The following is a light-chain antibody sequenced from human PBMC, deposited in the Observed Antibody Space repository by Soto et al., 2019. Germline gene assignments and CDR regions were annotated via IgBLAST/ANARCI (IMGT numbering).Light chain of an antibody. J-gene: IGKJ5*01. V-gene: IGKV3-11*01. CDR1: QSFRGL. CDR2: DAY. CDR3: QQRHMWPIT. Sequence: EIVLSQSPGTLSLSPGERANLSFMASQSFRGLLAWYQQKPGQAPRLLIYDAYNRATGIPPRFSGSGSGTDFTLTISSLEPEDSAVYYCQQRHMWPITFGQGTRLEIK.